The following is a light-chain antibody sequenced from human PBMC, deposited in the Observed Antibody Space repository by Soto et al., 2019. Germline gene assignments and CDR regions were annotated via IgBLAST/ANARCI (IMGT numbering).Light chain of an antibody. CDR3: SSYTTSSTLV. V-gene: IGLV2-8*01. Sequence: QSVLTQPPSASGSPGQSVTISCTGTSSDVGGYDYVSWYQQQSGKAPKLIIYEVTNRPSGVPDRFSGSKSGNTASLTVSGLQAEDEADYYCSSYTTSSTLVFGTGTKVTVL. CDR2: EVT. J-gene: IGLJ1*01. CDR1: SSDVGGYDY.